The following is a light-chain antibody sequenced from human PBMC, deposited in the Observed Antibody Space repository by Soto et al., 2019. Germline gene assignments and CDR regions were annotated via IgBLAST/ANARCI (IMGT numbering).Light chain of an antibody. CDR3: SSYTSSSTVV. CDR1: SSDVGGYNY. J-gene: IGLJ2*01. CDR2: DVS. Sequence: QSALTQPASVSGSPGQSITISCTGTSSDVGGYNYVPWYQQHPGKAPKLMIYDVSNRPSGVSNRFSGSKSGNTASLTISGLQADDEADYYCSSYTSSSTVVFGGGTKVTVL. V-gene: IGLV2-14*01.